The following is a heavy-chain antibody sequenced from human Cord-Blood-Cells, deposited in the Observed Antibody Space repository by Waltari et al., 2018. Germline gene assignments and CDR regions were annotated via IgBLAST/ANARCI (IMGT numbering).Heavy chain of an antibody. V-gene: IGHV3-53*01. CDR2: IYSGGRT. CDR3: ARSGWYDDAFDI. J-gene: IGHJ3*02. CDR1: GFTVGRIH. D-gene: IGHD6-19*01. Sequence: VQLVESGRVLIQPGWSLRLSCTASGFTVGRIHMSWVRQAPGKGLEWVSVIYSGGRTYYADSVKGRFTISRDNSKNTLYLQMNSLRAEDTAVYYCARSGWYDDAFDIWGQGTMVTVSS.